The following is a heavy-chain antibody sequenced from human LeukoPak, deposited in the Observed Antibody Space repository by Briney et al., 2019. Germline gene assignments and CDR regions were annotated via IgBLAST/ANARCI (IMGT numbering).Heavy chain of an antibody. V-gene: IGHV1-2*02. CDR1: GYSFTNYA. CDR3: ARDQVSGTVDY. D-gene: IGHD1-1*01. J-gene: IGHJ4*02. CDR2: INPNSGGT. Sequence: GASVKVSCKASGYSFTNYAMNWVRQAPGQGLEWMGSINPNSGGTNYAQKFQGRVTMTTDTSMSTAYMELSRLTSDDTAVYYCARDQVSGTVDYWGQGTLVTVSS.